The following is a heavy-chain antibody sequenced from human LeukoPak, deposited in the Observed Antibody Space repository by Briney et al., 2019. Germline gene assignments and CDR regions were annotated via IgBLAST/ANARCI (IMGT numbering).Heavy chain of an antibody. CDR2: ISGSGGST. CDR1: GFTFSSYG. J-gene: IGHJ4*02. Sequence: EGSLRLSCAASGFTFSSYGMSWVRQAPGKGLEWVSAISGSGGSTYYADSVKGRFTISRDNSKNTLYLQMNSLRAEDAAVYYCAKDLIEYCYGSGSYQFGFEPRYYFDYWGQGTLVTVSS. V-gene: IGHV3-23*01. CDR3: AKDLIEYCYGSGSYQFGFEPRYYFDY. D-gene: IGHD3-10*01.